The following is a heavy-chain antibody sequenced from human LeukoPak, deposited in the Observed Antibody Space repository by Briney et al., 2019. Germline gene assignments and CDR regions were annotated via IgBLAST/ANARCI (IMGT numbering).Heavy chain of an antibody. CDR1: GGSFSGYY. Sequence: SETLSLTCAVYGGSFSGYYWSWIRQPPGKGLEWIGEINHSGSTNYNPSLKSRVTISIDTSKNQFSLKLSSVTAADTAVYYCARTSAYSGYEFDYWGQGTLVTVSS. CDR2: INHSGST. CDR3: ARTSAYSGYEFDY. D-gene: IGHD5-12*01. V-gene: IGHV4-34*01. J-gene: IGHJ4*02.